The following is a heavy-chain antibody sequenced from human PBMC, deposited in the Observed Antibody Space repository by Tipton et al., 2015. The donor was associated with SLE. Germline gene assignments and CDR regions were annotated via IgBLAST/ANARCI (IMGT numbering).Heavy chain of an antibody. CDR2: IYTCGTT. V-gene: IGHV3-66*01. J-gene: IGHJ5*02. CDR1: EFIFSGSA. D-gene: IGHD2-21*01. CDR3: ARERGGGYCGDTTTNWFDP. Sequence: GSLRLSCAASEFIFSGSAMHWVRQTSGKGLEWVSTIYTCGTTYYADSVKGRFAISRADFNNTLYLRMNSLRADDTAVCYCARERGGGYCGDTTTNWFDPWGQGTLVTVSS.